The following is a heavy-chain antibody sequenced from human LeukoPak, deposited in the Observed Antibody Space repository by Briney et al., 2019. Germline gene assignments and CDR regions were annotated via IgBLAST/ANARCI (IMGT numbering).Heavy chain of an antibody. CDR3: ARVLIGYYEAFDI. V-gene: IGHV1-69*04. CDR2: IIPILNVA. D-gene: IGHD3-22*01. CDR1: GGSFNSYV. J-gene: IGHJ3*02. Sequence: SVKVSCKASGGSFNSYVMTWVRQAPGQGLEWMGRIIPILNVANFAQKFQGRVTITADKSTNTAHMELSSLRSEDTAMYYCARVLIGYYEAFDIWGQGTMVTVSS.